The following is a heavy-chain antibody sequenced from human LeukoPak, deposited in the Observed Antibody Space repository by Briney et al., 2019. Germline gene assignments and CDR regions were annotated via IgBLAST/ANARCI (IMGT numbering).Heavy chain of an antibody. Sequence: PGGSLRLSCVASGFTFSSYSMNWVRQAPGKGLEWVSSISSSSSYIYYADSMKGRFTVSRDNPKNSQYLQMNSLRAEDTAVYYCARAEDSSGYYVPNWFDPWGQGTLVTVSS. V-gene: IGHV3-21*01. D-gene: IGHD3-22*01. CDR3: ARAEDSSGYYVPNWFDP. CDR2: ISSSSSYI. CDR1: GFTFSSYS. J-gene: IGHJ5*02.